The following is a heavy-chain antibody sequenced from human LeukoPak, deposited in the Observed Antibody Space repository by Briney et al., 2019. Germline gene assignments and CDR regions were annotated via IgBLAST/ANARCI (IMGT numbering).Heavy chain of an antibody. CDR3: ARGGTYYYDSSGYTPMRAIDY. CDR2: INWNGGST. J-gene: IGHJ4*02. CDR1: GFTFSNAW. D-gene: IGHD3-22*01. Sequence: RPGGSLRLSCAASGFTFSNAWMSWVRQAPGKGLEWVSGINWNGGSTGYADSVKGLFTISRDNAKNSLYLQMNSLRAEDTALYYCARGGTYYYDSSGYTPMRAIDYWGQGTLVTVSS. V-gene: IGHV3-20*04.